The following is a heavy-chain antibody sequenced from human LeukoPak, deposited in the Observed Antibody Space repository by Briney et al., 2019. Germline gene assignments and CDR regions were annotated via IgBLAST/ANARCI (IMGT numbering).Heavy chain of an antibody. J-gene: IGHJ4*02. Sequence: GGSLRLSCAASGFTFSSYSMNWVRQAPGKGLEWVSSISSSSSYIYYADSVKGRFTISRDNAKNSLYLQMNRLRAEDTAVYYCARDLSAARGPWGQGTLVTVSS. V-gene: IGHV3-21*01. CDR3: ARDLSAARGP. CDR1: GFTFSSYS. CDR2: ISSSSSYI. D-gene: IGHD6-6*01.